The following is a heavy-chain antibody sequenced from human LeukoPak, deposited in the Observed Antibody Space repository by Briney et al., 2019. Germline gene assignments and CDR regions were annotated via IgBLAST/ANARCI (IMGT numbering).Heavy chain of an antibody. D-gene: IGHD6-6*01. CDR2: IYYSGST. CDR3: AREAWQLGRGFDY. J-gene: IGHJ4*02. V-gene: IGHV4-39*07. Sequence: PSETLSLTCTVSGGSISSSSYYWGWIRQPPGKGLEWIGSIYYSGSTNYNPSLKSRVTISVDTSKNQFSLKLSSVTAADTAVYYCAREAWQLGRGFDYWGQGTLVTVSS. CDR1: GGSISSSSYY.